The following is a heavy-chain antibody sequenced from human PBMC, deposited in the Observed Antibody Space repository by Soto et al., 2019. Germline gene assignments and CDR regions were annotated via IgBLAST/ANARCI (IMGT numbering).Heavy chain of an antibody. CDR1: GGSISSSSYY. Sequence: SETLSLTCSVSGGSISSSSYYWGWIRQPSGKGLEWIGSIYYSGSIYYNPSLKSRVTISVDTSKNQFSLKLSSVTAAETAVYYCARQSSGWYNWFDPWGQGTLVTVSS. J-gene: IGHJ5*02. V-gene: IGHV4-39*01. D-gene: IGHD6-19*01. CDR2: IYYSGSI. CDR3: ARQSSGWYNWFDP.